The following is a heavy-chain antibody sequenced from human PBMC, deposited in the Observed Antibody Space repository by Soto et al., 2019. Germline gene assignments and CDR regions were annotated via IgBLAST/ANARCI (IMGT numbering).Heavy chain of an antibody. D-gene: IGHD6-6*01. CDR3: ARGSSSSVWFDP. J-gene: IGHJ5*02. CDR1: GGTFSSYT. V-gene: IGHV1-69*13. CDR2: IIPIFGTA. Sequence: SVKVSCKASGGTFSSYTISWVRQAPGQGLEWMGGIIPIFGTANYAQKFQGRVTITADESTSTAYMELSSLRAEDTAVYYCARGSSSSVWFDPWGQGTLVTVSS.